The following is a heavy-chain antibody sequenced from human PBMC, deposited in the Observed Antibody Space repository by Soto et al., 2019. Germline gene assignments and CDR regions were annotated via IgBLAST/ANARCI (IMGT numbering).Heavy chain of an antibody. Sequence: QVQLQESGPGLVEPSQTLSLTCTVSGGSIGSTDSYWSWIRRPPGKGLEWIGYIYYMGGTFYNPSLKRRLTISLETSSNQFSLKLTSVTATDTGIYYCARGGSGWAEYFQHWGQGTLVAVSS. CDR1: GGSIGSTDSY. D-gene: IGHD6-25*01. V-gene: IGHV4-30-4*08. CDR3: ARGGSGWAEYFQH. CDR2: IYYMGGT. J-gene: IGHJ1*01.